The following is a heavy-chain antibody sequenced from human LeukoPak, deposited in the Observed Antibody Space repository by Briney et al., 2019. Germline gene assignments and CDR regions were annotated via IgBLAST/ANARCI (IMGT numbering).Heavy chain of an antibody. CDR3: ARDPGIAVAGQGDY. CDR2: ISAYNGNT. CDR1: GYTFTRYG. J-gene: IGHJ4*02. V-gene: IGHV1-18*01. D-gene: IGHD6-19*01. Sequence: GASVKVSCKASGYTFTRYGISWVRQAPGQGLEWMGWISAYNGNTNYAQKLQGRVTMTTDTSTSTAYMELRSLRSDDTAVYYCARDPGIAVAGQGDYWGQGTLVTVSS.